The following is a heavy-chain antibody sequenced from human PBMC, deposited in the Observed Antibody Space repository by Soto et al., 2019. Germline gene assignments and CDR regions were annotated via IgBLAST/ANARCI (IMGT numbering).Heavy chain of an antibody. Sequence: QVQLQESGPGLVKPSETLSLTCTVSGGSISSYYWSWIRQTPGKGLEWIGYIYYSGSTSYNPSLKSRVTISVDTSNNGFSLKLSSVTAADTAVYYCARDAGGSGSSKFDPWGQGTLVIVSS. CDR1: GGSISSYY. V-gene: IGHV4-59*01. CDR3: ARDAGGSGSSKFDP. CDR2: IYYSGST. D-gene: IGHD3-10*01. J-gene: IGHJ5*02.